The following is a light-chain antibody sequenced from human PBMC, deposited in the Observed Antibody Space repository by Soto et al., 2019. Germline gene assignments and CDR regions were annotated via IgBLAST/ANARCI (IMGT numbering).Light chain of an antibody. CDR3: CSYAGSNNFPYV. CDR2: EVS. CDR1: SSDVGGYNY. J-gene: IGLJ1*01. V-gene: IGLV2-8*01. Sequence: QSVLTQPPSASGSPGQSVTISCTGTSSDVGGYNYVSWYQQHPGKAPKLIIYEVSKRPSGVPDRFSGSKSGNTASLTVSGLQAEDEADYYCCSYAGSNNFPYVFGTGTKLTVL.